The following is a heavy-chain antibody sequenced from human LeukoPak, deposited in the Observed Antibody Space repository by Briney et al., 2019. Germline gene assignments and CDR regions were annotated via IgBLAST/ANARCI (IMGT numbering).Heavy chain of an antibody. V-gene: IGHV4-61*02. D-gene: IGHD2-2*01. J-gene: IGHJ4*02. CDR1: GGSISSGSYY. CDR2: VYTSGST. CDR3: ATSYCSSTSCYDSTFDY. Sequence: SQTLSLTCTVSGGSISSGSYYWSWIRQPAGKGLEWIGRVYTSGSTNYNPSLKSRVTISVDTSKNQFSLKLSSVTAADTAVYYCATSYCSSTSCYDSTFDYWGQGTLVTVSS.